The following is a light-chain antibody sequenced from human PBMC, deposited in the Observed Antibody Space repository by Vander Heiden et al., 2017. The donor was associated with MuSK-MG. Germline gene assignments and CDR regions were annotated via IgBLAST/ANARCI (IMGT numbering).Light chain of an antibody. V-gene: IGKV1-39*01. CDR2: AAS. CDR1: LSISAY. J-gene: IGKJ2*01. Sequence: DIQMTQSPSALSASVDDRVSITCRASLSISAYLNWYQQKPGKAPKLLIYAASTLQTGVPSRFSGGGPGTDFTLTITGLQPEDSATYSCQQSYSAPYTFGQGTKLEIK. CDR3: QQSYSAPYT.